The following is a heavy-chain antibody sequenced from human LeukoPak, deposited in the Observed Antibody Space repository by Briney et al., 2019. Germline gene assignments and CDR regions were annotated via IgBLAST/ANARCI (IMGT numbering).Heavy chain of an antibody. V-gene: IGHV3-33*01. J-gene: IGHJ4*02. D-gene: IGHD1-26*01. CDR1: GFTFSSYG. Sequence: GGSLRLSCAASGFTFSSYGMHWVRQAPGKGLEWVAVIWYDGSNKYYADSVKGRFTISRDNSKNTLYLQMNSLRAEDTAVYYWARDRVVGANSAFDYWGQGTLVTVSS. CDR2: IWYDGSNK. CDR3: ARDRVVGANSAFDY.